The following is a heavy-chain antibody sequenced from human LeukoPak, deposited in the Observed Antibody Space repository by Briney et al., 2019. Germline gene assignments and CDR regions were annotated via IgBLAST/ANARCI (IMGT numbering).Heavy chain of an antibody. V-gene: IGHV3-7*01. CDR1: GFSFSGYW. CDR2: IKQDGSEK. D-gene: IGHD1-26*01. CDR3: ARDRIVGVYYYGMDV. J-gene: IGHJ6*02. Sequence: GGSLRLSCAASGFSFSGYWMTWVRQAPGKGLEWVANIKQDGSEKYYVDSVKGRFTISRDNAKNSLYLQMNSLRAEDTAVYYCARDRIVGVYYYGMDVWGQGTTVTVSS.